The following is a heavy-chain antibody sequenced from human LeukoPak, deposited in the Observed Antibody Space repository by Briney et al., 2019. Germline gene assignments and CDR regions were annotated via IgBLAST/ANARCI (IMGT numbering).Heavy chain of an antibody. J-gene: IGHJ6*03. CDR3: ASDSGYYYDSSGYRYCYYYYYMDV. CDR2: INPNSGGT. Sequence: GASVKVSCKASGYTFTGYYMHWVRQAPGQGLEWMGWINPNSGGTNYAQKFQGRVTMTRDTSISTAYMELSRLRSDDTAVYYCASDSGYYYDSSGYRYCYYYYYMDVWGKGTTVTISS. D-gene: IGHD3-22*01. V-gene: IGHV1-2*02. CDR1: GYTFTGYY.